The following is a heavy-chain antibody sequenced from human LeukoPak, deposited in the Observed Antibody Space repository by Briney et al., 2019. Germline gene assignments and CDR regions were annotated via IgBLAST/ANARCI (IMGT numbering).Heavy chain of an antibody. Sequence: GGSLRLSCAASGFTFSSYAMHWVRQAPGKGREYVSSVSTNGGSTYYANSVKGRFTISRDNSKNMLYLQMGSLRAEDMAVYYCARDSMTTVTTYTFGDYWGQGTLVTVSS. CDR1: GFTFSSYA. J-gene: IGHJ4*02. D-gene: IGHD4-17*01. CDR3: ARDSMTTVTTYTFGDY. CDR2: VSTNGGST. V-gene: IGHV3-64*01.